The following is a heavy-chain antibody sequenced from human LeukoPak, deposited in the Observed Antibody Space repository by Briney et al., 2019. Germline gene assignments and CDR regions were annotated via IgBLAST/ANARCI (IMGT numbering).Heavy chain of an antibody. Sequence: GGSLRLSCAASGFTFSSYWMSWVRQAPGKGLEWVANIKLDGSETNYGDSVKGRFTISRDNAKNSLFLQMNSLRAEDTAVYYCARGYSYVFYWGQGTLVSASS. CDR2: IKLDGSET. V-gene: IGHV3-7*04. CDR3: ARGYSYVFY. D-gene: IGHD5-18*01. CDR1: GFTFSSYW. J-gene: IGHJ4*02.